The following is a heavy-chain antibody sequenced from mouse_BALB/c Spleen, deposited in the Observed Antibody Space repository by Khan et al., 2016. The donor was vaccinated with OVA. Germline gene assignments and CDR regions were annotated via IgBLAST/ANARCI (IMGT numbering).Heavy chain of an antibody. V-gene: IGHV1-77*01. D-gene: IGHD1-2*01. CDR1: GYTFTDYY. J-gene: IGHJ3*01. CDR2: IFPGSGDT. Sequence: QVQLQQSGAELARPGASVKLSCKASGYTFTDYYINWVKQRTGQGLEWIGEIFPGSGDTYYNEKFKGKATLTADKSSSTAYMQLSSLTSEASAVXFCASRNYFGYTFAYWGQGTLVTVSA. CDR3: ASRNYFGYTFAY.